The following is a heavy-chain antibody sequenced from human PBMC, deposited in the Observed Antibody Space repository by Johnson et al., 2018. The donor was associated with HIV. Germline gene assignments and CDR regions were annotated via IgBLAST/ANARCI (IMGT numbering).Heavy chain of an antibody. CDR3: ARETAYCGGDCSGAFDI. D-gene: IGHD2-21*01. CDR1: GFTFSSYD. Sequence: VQLVESGGGSVKPGGSLRLSCAASGFTFSSYDMHWVRQATGKGLEWVSTIGTAGDTYYPGSVKGRFTVSREDAKNSLYLQMNSLRAEDTAVYYCARETAYCGGDCSGAFDIWGQGTMVTVSS. J-gene: IGHJ3*02. CDR2: IGTAGDT. V-gene: IGHV3-13*01.